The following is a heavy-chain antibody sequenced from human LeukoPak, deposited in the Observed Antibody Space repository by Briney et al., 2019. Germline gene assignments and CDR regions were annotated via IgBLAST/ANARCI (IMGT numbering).Heavy chain of an antibody. Sequence: GGSLRLSCAASGFTFSSYWMSWVRQAPGKGLERVANIKQDGSEKYYVDSVKGRFTIFRDNAKNSLYLQMNSLRAEDTAVYYCARDPIAVAGPRFDYWGQGTLVTVSS. CDR1: GFTFSSYW. CDR3: ARDPIAVAGPRFDY. CDR2: IKQDGSEK. D-gene: IGHD6-19*01. V-gene: IGHV3-7*01. J-gene: IGHJ4*02.